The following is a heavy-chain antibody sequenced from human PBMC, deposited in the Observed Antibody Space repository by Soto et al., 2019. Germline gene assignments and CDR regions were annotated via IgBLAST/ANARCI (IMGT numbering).Heavy chain of an antibody. CDR2: INPNSGGT. J-gene: IGHJ4*02. D-gene: IGHD3-16*02. CDR1: GYTFTGYY. Sequence: QVQLVQSGAEVKKPGASVKVSCKASGYTFTGYYMPWVRQAPGQGLEWMGWINPNSGGTNYAQKFQGRVTMTRDTSISTAYMELSRLRSDDTAVYYCARVLRLGELSLNYFDYWGQGTLVTVSS. V-gene: IGHV1-2*02. CDR3: ARVLRLGELSLNYFDY.